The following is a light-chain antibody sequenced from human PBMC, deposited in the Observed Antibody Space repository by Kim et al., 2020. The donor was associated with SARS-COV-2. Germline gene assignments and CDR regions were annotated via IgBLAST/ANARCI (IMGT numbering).Light chain of an antibody. CDR3: QQYNNWPPLT. Sequence: EIVMTQSPATLSVSPGERATLSCRASQSVSSNLACYQQKPGQAPRLLIYGASTRATGIPARFSGSGSGTEFTLTISSLQSEDFAVYYCQQYNNWPPLTFGGGTKLEI. CDR1: QSVSSN. V-gene: IGKV3-15*01. J-gene: IGKJ4*01. CDR2: GAS.